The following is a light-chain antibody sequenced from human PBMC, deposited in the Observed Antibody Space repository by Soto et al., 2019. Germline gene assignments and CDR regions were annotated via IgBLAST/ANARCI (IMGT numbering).Light chain of an antibody. CDR2: RAS. Sequence: EIVFTQSPGTLSLSRGERATLSCRASQSVGTNYIAWYQQKHGQSPRLLIYRASIRATGIPDRFSGSGSGTEFTLTIDGLQPEDFAIYFCQQYSPSLPWTFGQGTRVELK. J-gene: IGKJ1*01. CDR1: QSVGTNY. V-gene: IGKV3-20*01. CDR3: QQYSPSLPWT.